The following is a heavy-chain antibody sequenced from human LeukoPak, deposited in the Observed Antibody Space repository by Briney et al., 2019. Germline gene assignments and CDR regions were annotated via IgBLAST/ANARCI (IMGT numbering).Heavy chain of an antibody. CDR3: ARGKYDSNGYYLDY. CDR2: INHSGNI. J-gene: IGHJ4*02. Sequence: PSETLSLTCAVYGGSFSGYYWSWIRQPPGKGLEWTGEINHSGNINYNPSLKSRVTISEDTSKNQFSLKLSSATAADTAVYYCARGKYDSNGYYLDYWGQGTLVTVSS. D-gene: IGHD3-22*01. CDR1: GGSFSGYY. V-gene: IGHV4-34*01.